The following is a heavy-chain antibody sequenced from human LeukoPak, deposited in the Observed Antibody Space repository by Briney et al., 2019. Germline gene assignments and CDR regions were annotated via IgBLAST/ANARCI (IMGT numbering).Heavy chain of an antibody. V-gene: IGHV3-7*04. CDR3: ARPPPRRDGSGWNYFDY. Sequence: AGTLSLTCAASGFTFSRCWMSWVRQAPGKGLEWVSNIKKCGSEKNYDDSVRGRFTISRDNAKNSLYLQMNSLRAEDTAAYYCARPPPRRDGSGWNYFDYWGQGGLATVSS. CDR1: GFTFSRCW. D-gene: IGHD6-19*01. CDR2: IKKCGSEK. J-gene: IGHJ4*02.